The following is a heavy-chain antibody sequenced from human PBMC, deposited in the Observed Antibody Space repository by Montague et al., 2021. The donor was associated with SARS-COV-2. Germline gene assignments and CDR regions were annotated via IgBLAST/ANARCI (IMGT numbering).Heavy chain of an antibody. V-gene: IGHV4-59*11. J-gene: IGHJ5*02. CDR2: IYHSGST. CDR1: GGPITSHY. Sequence: SETLSLTCAVSGGPITSHYWNWIRQPPGKGLEYIGYIYHSGSTTYNPSLKSRVSISVDTSKNQFSLKLRSVTAADTAVSYCARGLENYGSGGNHFDPWGQGSLVTVSS. D-gene: IGHD3-10*01. CDR3: ARGLENYGSGGNHFDP.